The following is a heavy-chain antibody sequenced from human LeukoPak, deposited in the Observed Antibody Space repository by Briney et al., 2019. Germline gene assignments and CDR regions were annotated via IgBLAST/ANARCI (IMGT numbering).Heavy chain of an antibody. CDR3: ARRYGSGSSGTFDY. CDR1: VGSISSSSYY. J-gene: IGHJ4*02. Sequence: SETLSLTCTVSVGSISSSSYYWGWIRQPPGKGLEWIGSIYYSGSTYYNPSLKSRVTISVDTSKNQFSLKLSSVTAADTAVYYCARRYGSGSSGTFDYWGQGTLVTVSS. CDR2: IYYSGST. V-gene: IGHV4-39*07. D-gene: IGHD3-10*01.